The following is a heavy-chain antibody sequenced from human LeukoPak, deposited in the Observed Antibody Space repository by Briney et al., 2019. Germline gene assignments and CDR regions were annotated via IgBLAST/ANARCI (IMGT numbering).Heavy chain of an antibody. CDR2: IYYSGST. CDR3: ARGNTRVRFLEWSNALNFDY. D-gene: IGHD3-3*01. J-gene: IGHJ4*02. CDR1: GGSISSSSYY. Sequence: PSETLSLTCTVSGGSISSSSYYWGRIRQPPGKGLEWIGSIYYSGSTYYNPSLKSRVTISVDTSKNQFSLKLSSVTAADTAVYYCARGNTRVRFLEWSNALNFDYWGQGTLVTVSS. V-gene: IGHV4-39*07.